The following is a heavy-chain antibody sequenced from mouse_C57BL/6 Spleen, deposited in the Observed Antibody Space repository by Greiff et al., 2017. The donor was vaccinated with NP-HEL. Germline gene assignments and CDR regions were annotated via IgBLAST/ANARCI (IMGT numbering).Heavy chain of an antibody. D-gene: IGHD2-3*01. Sequence: QVQLQQSGAELVKPGASVKLSCKASGYTFTSYWMHWVKQRPGQGLEWIGMIHPNSGSTNYNEKFKSKATLTVDKSSSTAYMQLSSLTSEDSAVYYCARENHHGYYGGNWFAYWGQGTLVTVSA. CDR2: IHPNSGST. CDR1: GYTFTSYW. V-gene: IGHV1-64*01. CDR3: ARENHHGYYGGNWFAY. J-gene: IGHJ3*01.